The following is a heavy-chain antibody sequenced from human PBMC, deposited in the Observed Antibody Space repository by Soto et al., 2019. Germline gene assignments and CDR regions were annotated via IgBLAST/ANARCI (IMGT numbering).Heavy chain of an antibody. V-gene: IGHV4-59*01. CDR2: IYYSGST. CDR3: ARNYGSGPNYYYGMDV. CDR1: GGSISSYY. Sequence: KPSETLSLTCTVSGGSISSYYWSWIRQPPGKGLEWIGYIYYSGSTNYNPSLKSRVTISVDTSKNQFSLKLSSVTAADTAVYYCARNYGSGPNYYYGMDVWGQGTTVTVSS. J-gene: IGHJ6*02. D-gene: IGHD3-10*01.